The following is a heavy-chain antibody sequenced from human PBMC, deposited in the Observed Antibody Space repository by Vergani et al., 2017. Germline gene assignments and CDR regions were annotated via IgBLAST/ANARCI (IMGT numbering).Heavy chain of an antibody. D-gene: IGHD2/OR15-2a*01. J-gene: IGHJ2*01. Sequence: QVQLQESGPGLVKPSQTLSLPCTVPGDSIDSVSYYWTWIRQPAGKGLEWIGRIYASGNTNYNPSLRSRVIMSVDTSTNQISLKLTSVTAADTAIYYCARVFSPSAFWYLDLWGRGTLVTVSS. V-gene: IGHV4-61*02. CDR3: ARVFSPSAFWYLDL. CDR1: GDSIDSVSYY. CDR2: IYASGNT.